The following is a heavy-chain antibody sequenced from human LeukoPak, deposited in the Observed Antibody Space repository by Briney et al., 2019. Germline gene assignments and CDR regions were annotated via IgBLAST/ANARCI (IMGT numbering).Heavy chain of an antibody. CDR3: ARAKYYDFWSGYYREYYYYYYMDV. V-gene: IGHV1-69*05. J-gene: IGHJ6*03. D-gene: IGHD3-3*01. CDR1: GGTFSSYA. CDR2: IIPIFGTA. Sequence: GASVKVSCKASGGTFSSYAISWVRQAPGQGLEWMGGIIPIFGTANYAQKFQGRVTITTDESTSTAYMELSSLRSEDTAVYYCARAKYYDFWSGYYREYYYYYYMDVWGKGTTVTVS.